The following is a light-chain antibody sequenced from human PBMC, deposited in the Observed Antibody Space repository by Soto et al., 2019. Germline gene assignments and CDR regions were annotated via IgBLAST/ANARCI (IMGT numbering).Light chain of an antibody. CDR3: QQYNDWPRT. V-gene: IGKV3-15*01. J-gene: IGKJ1*01. Sequence: IVMTQSPATLSVSPGERATLSCRASQSVSSSLAWYQQKPGQAPRLLIYGASTRDTGIPARFSGSGSGTEFTLTISSLQSEDFAVYYCQQYNDWPRTFGQGTKVDIK. CDR1: QSVSSS. CDR2: GAS.